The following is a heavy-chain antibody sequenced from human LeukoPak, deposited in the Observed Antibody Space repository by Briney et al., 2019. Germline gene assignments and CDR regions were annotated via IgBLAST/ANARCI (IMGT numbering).Heavy chain of an antibody. CDR1: GFTLSTYD. V-gene: IGHV3-13*01. CDR2: IYEAGNT. Sequence: GGSLRLSSAASGFTLSTYDMHWVRQVTGEALEWVSMIYEAGNTYYTGSVKGRFTISRENAKNSLYLQMHGLTAGDTAVYYCAREMSGSNDAFDIWGPGTMVTVSS. J-gene: IGHJ3*02. D-gene: IGHD3-10*01. CDR3: AREMSGSNDAFDI.